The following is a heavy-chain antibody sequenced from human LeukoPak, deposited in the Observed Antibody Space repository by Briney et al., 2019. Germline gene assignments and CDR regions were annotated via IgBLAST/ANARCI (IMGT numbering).Heavy chain of an antibody. CDR3: ASSPLVPSSGSYLFQH. D-gene: IGHD1-26*01. Sequence: SGGSLRLSCAASGFTFSSYAMHWVRQAPGKGLEWVAVISYDGSNKYYADSVKGRFTISRDNSKNTLYLQMNSLRAEDTAAYYCASSPLVPSSGSYLFQHWGQGTLVTVSS. V-gene: IGHV3-30-3*01. CDR1: GFTFSSYA. CDR2: ISYDGSNK. J-gene: IGHJ1*01.